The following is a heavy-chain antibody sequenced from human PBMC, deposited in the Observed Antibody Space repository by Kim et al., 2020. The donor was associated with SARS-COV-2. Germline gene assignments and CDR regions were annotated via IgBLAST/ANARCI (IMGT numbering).Heavy chain of an antibody. Sequence: QKFQGRVTITADESTSTAYMELSSLRSEDTAVYYCARGEVVVAATPWFDPWGQGTLVTVSS. V-gene: IGHV1-69*01. J-gene: IGHJ5*02. CDR3: ARGEVVVAATPWFDP. D-gene: IGHD2-15*01.